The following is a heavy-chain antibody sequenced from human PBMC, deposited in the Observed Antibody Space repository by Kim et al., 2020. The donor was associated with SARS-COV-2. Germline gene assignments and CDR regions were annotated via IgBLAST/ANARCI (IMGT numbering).Heavy chain of an antibody. CDR2: INPNSGGT. J-gene: IGHJ6*02. Sequence: ASVKVSCKASGYTFTGYYMHWVRQAPGQGLEWMGWINPNSGGTNYAQKFQGWVTMTRDTSISTAYMELSRLRSDDTAVYYCARESLGGWYRFYYYYYGMDVWGQGTTVTVSS. D-gene: IGHD6-19*01. CDR1: GYTFTGYY. CDR3: ARESLGGWYRFYYYYYGMDV. V-gene: IGHV1-2*04.